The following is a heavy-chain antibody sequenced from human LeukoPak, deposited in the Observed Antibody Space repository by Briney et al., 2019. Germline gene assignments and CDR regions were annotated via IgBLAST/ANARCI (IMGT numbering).Heavy chain of an antibody. CDR2: IYYSGST. CDR1: GGSFSGYY. D-gene: IGHD6-13*01. CDR3: ARVERGIAAAGHDY. J-gene: IGHJ4*02. V-gene: IGHV4-34*09. Sequence: SETLSLTCAVYGGSFSGYYWSWIRQPPGKGLEWIGYIYYSGSTYYNPSLKSRVTISVDTSKNQFSLKLSSVTAADTAVYYCARVERGIAAAGHDYWGQGTLVTVSS.